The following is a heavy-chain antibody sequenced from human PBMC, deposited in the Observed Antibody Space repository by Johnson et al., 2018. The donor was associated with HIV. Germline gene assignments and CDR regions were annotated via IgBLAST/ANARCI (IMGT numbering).Heavy chain of an antibody. V-gene: IGHV3-20*04. CDR2: IYSGGST. CDR1: GFTFSDYY. CDR3: ARKGERGIAVAEDAFDI. Sequence: VQLVESGGGVLRPGGSLRLSCAASGFTFSDYYMSWIRQAPGKGLEWVSVIYSGGSTGYADSVKGRFTISRDNAKNSLYLQMNSLRAEDTALYYCARKGERGIAVAEDAFDIWGQGTMVTVSS. J-gene: IGHJ3*02. D-gene: IGHD6-19*01.